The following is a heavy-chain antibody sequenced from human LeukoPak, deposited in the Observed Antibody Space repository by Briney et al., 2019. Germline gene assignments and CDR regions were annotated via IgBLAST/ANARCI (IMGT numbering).Heavy chain of an antibody. CDR3: AREFSGRAGTFDY. CDR1: GFSFTSNW. V-gene: IGHV5-51*01. D-gene: IGHD6-19*01. J-gene: IGHJ4*02. CDR2: IYPGDSDT. Sequence: GESLKISCKGSGFSFTSNWIGWVRQMPGKGLEWMGIIYPGDSDTRYSPSFQGQVTFSADKSIRTAYLQWSSLKASDTAMYYCAREFSGRAGTFDYWGQGTLVTVSS.